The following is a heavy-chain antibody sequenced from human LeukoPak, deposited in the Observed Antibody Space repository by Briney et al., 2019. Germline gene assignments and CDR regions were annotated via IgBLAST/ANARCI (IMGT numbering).Heavy chain of an antibody. CDR2: ISSSGSTI. Sequence: GGSLRLSCAASGFTFSSYGMHWVRQAPGKGLEWVSYISSSGSTIYYADSVKGRFTISRDNAKNSLYLQMNSLRAEDTAVYYCAKMEITMVRGVPMDVWGKGTTVTISS. D-gene: IGHD3-10*01. J-gene: IGHJ6*03. V-gene: IGHV3-48*04. CDR1: GFTFSSYG. CDR3: AKMEITMVRGVPMDV.